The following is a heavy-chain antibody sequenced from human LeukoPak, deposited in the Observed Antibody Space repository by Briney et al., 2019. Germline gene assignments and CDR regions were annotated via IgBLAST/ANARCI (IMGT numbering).Heavy chain of an antibody. CDR1: GGTFSSYA. J-gene: IGHJ3*02. D-gene: IGHD3-10*01. CDR2: IIPIFGTA. Sequence: SVKVSCRASGGTFSSYAMIWVRQAPGQGLEWMGGIIPIFGTANYAQKFQGRVTITTDESTSTAYMELSSLRSEDTAVYYCARVYGSGSFDAFDIWGQGTMVTVSS. CDR3: ARVYGSGSFDAFDI. V-gene: IGHV1-69*05.